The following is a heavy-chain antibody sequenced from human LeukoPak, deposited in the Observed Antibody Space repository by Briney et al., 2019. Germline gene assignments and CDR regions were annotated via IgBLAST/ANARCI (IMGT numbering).Heavy chain of an antibody. J-gene: IGHJ4*02. CDR3: ARDDSSGYFHDF. CDR1: GFTFSSYS. V-gene: IGHV3-21*01. D-gene: IGHD3-22*01. Sequence: PGGSLRLSCAASGFTFSSYSMNWVRQAPGKGLEWVSSISSSSSYIYYADSVKGRFTISRDNAKNSLYLQMNSLRDEDTALYYCARDDSSGYFHDFWGQGTLVTVSS. CDR2: ISSSSSYI.